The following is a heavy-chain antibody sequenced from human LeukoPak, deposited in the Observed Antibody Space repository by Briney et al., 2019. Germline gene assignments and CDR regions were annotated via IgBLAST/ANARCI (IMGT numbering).Heavy chain of an antibody. V-gene: IGHV3-23*01. CDR3: AKGKVSDS. Sequence: GGSLRLSCAASGFTFSSYAMSWVRQTPGKGLEWVSAISGSGGSTYYADSVEGRFTISRDNANNTLYLQMNSLRAEDTAVYYCAKGKVSDSWGQGTLVTVSS. J-gene: IGHJ4*02. CDR2: ISGSGGST. CDR1: GFTFSSYA. D-gene: IGHD3-10*01.